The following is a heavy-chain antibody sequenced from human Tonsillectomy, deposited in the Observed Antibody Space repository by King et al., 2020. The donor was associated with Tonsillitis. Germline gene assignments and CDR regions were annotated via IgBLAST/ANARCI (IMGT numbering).Heavy chain of an antibody. CDR1: GDSISSNNYY. J-gene: IGHJ5*02. D-gene: IGHD2-21*01. V-gene: IGHV4-39*07. CDR3: ARHPVWWSDRLSVWFDP. Sequence: QLQESGPGLVKTSETLSLSCTVSGDSISSNNYYWGWVRQPPGQGLEWSGSIFYSGSTYYNPSLRSRVTISGDTSKNRFSLRVNSVTAADTAVYYCARHPVWWSDRLSVWFDPWGQGILVTVSS. CDR2: IFYSGST.